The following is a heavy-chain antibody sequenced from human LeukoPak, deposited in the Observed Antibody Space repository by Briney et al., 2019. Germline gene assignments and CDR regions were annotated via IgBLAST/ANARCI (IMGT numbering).Heavy chain of an antibody. CDR3: AFYYYGTRSFDP. D-gene: IGHD3-10*01. CDR2: IKSKTDGGTT. V-gene: IGHV3-15*01. J-gene: IGHJ5*02. CDR1: GFTFSNAW. Sequence: PGGSLRLSCAASGFTFSNAWMSWVRQAPGKGLEWVGRIKSKTDGGTTDYAATVKGRFTISRDDSKNTLYLQMNSLKAEDTAVYYCAFYYYGTRSFDPWGQGTLVTVSS.